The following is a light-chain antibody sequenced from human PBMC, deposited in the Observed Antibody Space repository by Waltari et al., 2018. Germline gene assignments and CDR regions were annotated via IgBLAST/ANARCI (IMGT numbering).Light chain of an antibody. CDR1: SSDVGFSNY. V-gene: IGLV2-14*01. Sequence: QSALTQPASVSGSPGQSITISCTGTSSDVGFSNYVSWYQQHPGKAPKLMIYDVSELPSGVSNRFSGSKSGNTAFLTISGLQAEDEADYYCNSYTGSSSWVFGGGTKLTVL. CDR3: NSYTGSSSWV. CDR2: DVS. J-gene: IGLJ3*02.